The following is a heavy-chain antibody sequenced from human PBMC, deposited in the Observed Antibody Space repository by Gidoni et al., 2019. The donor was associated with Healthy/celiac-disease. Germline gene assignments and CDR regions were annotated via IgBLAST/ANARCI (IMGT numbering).Heavy chain of an antibody. V-gene: IGHV3-30-3*01. CDR1: GFTFSGYA. CDR2: ISYDGSNK. D-gene: IGHD3-10*01. J-gene: IGHJ4*02. Sequence: QVQLVESGVGVVQPGRSLRLSCAASGFTFSGYARHWVRQAPGKGLEWVAVISYDGSNKYYADSVKGRFTISRDNSKNTLYLQMNSLRAEDTAVYYCASTYYYGSGSSLKPPLDYWGQGTLVTVSS. CDR3: ASTYYYGSGSSLKPPLDY.